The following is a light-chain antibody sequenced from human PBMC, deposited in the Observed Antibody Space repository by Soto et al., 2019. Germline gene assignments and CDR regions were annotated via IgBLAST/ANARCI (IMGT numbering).Light chain of an antibody. CDR3: QAYSSYWT. V-gene: IGKV1-5*01. Sequence: DIQMTQSPSTLSASVGDRVTITCRASQSISSWLAWYQQKPGKAPKLLIYDASSLESGVPSRFSGSECGAECTLTYSLRPPEDLPTYYNQAYSSYWTFGQGTRLENK. J-gene: IGKJ5*01. CDR2: DAS. CDR1: QSISSW.